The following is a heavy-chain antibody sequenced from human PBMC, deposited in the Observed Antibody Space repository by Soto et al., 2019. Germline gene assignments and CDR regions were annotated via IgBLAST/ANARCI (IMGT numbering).Heavy chain of an antibody. CDR2: ITSPGGNT. D-gene: IGHD3-10*01. CDR3: AKGRSGSGSYYAQHEY. CDR1: GFTFSSYA. V-gene: IGHV3-23*01. Sequence: EVQLFESGGDLVQPGGSLGLSCAASGFTFSSYAMTWVRQAPGKGLEWVSAITSPGGNTYYADSLKGLFTISRDNSKNTVYLQMILCRAEDTAGYYCAKGRSGSGSYYAQHEYWGQGTLVTVSS. J-gene: IGHJ4*02.